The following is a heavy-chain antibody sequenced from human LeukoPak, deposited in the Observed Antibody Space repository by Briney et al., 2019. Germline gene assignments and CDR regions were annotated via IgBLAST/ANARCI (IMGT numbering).Heavy chain of an antibody. CDR3: ARRTTYYGDSFDY. V-gene: IGHV4-59*08. D-gene: IGHD4-17*01. J-gene: IGHJ4*02. CDR2: IYCSGST. Sequence: SETLSLTCTVSGGSISSYYWSWIRQPPGKGLVWIGYIYCSGSTNYNPALKSRVTISVDTSKNQFSQKLSSVTAADTAVYYWARRTTYYGDSFDYWGQGTLVTVSS. CDR1: GGSISSYY.